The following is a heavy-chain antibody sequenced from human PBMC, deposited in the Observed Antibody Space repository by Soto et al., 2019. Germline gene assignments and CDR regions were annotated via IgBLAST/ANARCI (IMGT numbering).Heavy chain of an antibody. D-gene: IGHD3-10*01. CDR1: GFTFSSYA. Sequence: PVGSLRLSCAASGFTFSSYAMSWVRQAPGKGLEWVSAISGSGGSTYYADSVKGRFTISRDNSKNTLYLQMNSLRAEDTAVYYCAKSFNVLLWFGELNTSPFDYWGQGTLVTVSS. CDR3: AKSFNVLLWFGELNTSPFDY. CDR2: ISGSGGST. J-gene: IGHJ4*02. V-gene: IGHV3-23*01.